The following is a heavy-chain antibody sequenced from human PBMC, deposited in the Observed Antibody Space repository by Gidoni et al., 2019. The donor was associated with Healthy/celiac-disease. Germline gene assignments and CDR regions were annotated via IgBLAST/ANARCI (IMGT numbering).Heavy chain of an antibody. CDR3: ARHGGYSGYDSPLDY. CDR1: GGSISSYY. CDR2: IYYSGST. V-gene: IGHV4-59*08. Sequence: QVQLQESGPGLVKPSETLSLTCTVSGGSISSYYWSWIRQPPGKGLEWIGYIYYSGSTKYNPSLKSRVTISVDTSKNQFSLKLSSVTAADTAVYYCARHGGYSGYDSPLDYWGQGTLVTVSS. J-gene: IGHJ4*02. D-gene: IGHD5-12*01.